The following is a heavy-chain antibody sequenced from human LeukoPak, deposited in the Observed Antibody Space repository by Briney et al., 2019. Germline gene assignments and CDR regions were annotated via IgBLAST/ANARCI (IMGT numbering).Heavy chain of an antibody. CDR1: GGSFSRYY. V-gene: IGHV4-34*01. Sequence: SETLSLTCAVYGGSFSRYYWSWIRQPPGKGLEWIGEINHSGSTNYNPSLKSRVTISVDTSKNQFSLKLGSVTAADTAVYYCARDHYYDSSGYSYRRRLTNAFDIWGQGTMVTVSS. CDR3: ARDHYYDSSGYSYRRRLTNAFDI. CDR2: INHSGST. D-gene: IGHD3-22*01. J-gene: IGHJ3*02.